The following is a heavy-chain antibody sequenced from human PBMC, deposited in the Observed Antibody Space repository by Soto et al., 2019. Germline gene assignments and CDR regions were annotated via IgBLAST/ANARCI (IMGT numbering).Heavy chain of an antibody. Sequence: ASVKVSCKVSGYTLTDLSMHWVRQAPGKGLEWMGGFDPEDGETIYAQKFQGRVTMTEDTSTDTAYMELSSLRSEDTAVYYCARGSTDYWYFDLWGRGTLVTVSS. V-gene: IGHV1-24*01. CDR3: ARGSTDYWYFDL. CDR2: FDPEDGET. D-gene: IGHD2-2*01. J-gene: IGHJ2*01. CDR1: GYTLTDLS.